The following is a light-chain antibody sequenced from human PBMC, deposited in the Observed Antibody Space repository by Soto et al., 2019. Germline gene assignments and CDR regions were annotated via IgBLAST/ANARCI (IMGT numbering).Light chain of an antibody. V-gene: IGKV1-5*01. J-gene: IGKJ2*01. Sequence: DIPMTQSPSTLSASVGDRVNITCRASQRITSWLAWYQQKPGKAPNLLIYDASNLETAVPSRFSGSGSGTEFTLTFSSLQPDDFGTYYGQQYFSYPYTFGHGTKLEIK. CDR2: DAS. CDR3: QQYFSYPYT. CDR1: QRITSW.